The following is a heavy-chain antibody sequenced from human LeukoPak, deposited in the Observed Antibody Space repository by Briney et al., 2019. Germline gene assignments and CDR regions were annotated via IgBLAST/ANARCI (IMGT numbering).Heavy chain of an antibody. V-gene: IGHV3-23*01. CDR2: ISGSGVGT. CDR1: GLTFSSYA. J-gene: IGHJ4*02. CDR3: AKVYYYDSSGYYYGLAYYFDY. Sequence: GGSLRLSCAASGLTFSSYAMTWVRQAPGKGLEWVSAISGSGVGTYYADSVKGRFTISRDNSKNTLYLQMNSLRAEDTAVYYCAKVYYYDSSGYYYGLAYYFDYWGQGTLVTVSS. D-gene: IGHD3-22*01.